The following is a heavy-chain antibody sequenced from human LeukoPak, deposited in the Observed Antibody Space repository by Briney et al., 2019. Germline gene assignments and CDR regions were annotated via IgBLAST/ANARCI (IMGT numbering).Heavy chain of an antibody. CDR2: IYNDGGLP. V-gene: IGHV3-33*07. CDR3: AQGHYVGNSEFLDN. CDR1: GFSFSSYG. J-gene: IGHJ4*02. D-gene: IGHD4-23*01. Sequence: GGSLRLSCAASGFSFSSYGMYWVRQAPGKGLEWVALIYNDGGLPNYLDSVRGRFTISRDNSKNTLYLQMDSLRAEDTAVYYCAQGHYVGNSEFLDNWGQGSLVIVSS.